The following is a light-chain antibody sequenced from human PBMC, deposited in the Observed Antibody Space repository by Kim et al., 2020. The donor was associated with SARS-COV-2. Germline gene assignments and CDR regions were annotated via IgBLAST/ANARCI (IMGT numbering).Light chain of an antibody. V-gene: IGLV4-69*01. CDR3: QTLGTGTLV. CDR2: LNTDGSH. J-gene: IGLJ3*02. CDR1: SGNSSYA. Sequence: ASVNLTCTLRSGNSSYAIAWHQQQPEKGPRYLMKLNTDGSHSKGDGIPNRFSGSSSGAERYLTISSLRSEDEADYYCQTLGTGTLVFGGGTQLTVL.